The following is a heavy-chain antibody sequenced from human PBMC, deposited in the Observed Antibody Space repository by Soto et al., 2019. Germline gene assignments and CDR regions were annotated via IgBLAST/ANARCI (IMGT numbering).Heavy chain of an antibody. CDR3: ARETPYCTSTSCSASYYYGMDV. CDR2: ISNSGST. V-gene: IGHV4-59*02. J-gene: IGHJ6*02. D-gene: IGHD2-2*01. Sequence: PSETLSLTCTVSGSSVSRYYWSWIRQPPGKGLEWIGYISNSGSTNYNPSLRSRVTISVDTSKNQFSLKMTSVTAADTAVYYCARETPYCTSTSCSASYYYGMDVWGQGTTVTVSS. CDR1: GSSVSRYY.